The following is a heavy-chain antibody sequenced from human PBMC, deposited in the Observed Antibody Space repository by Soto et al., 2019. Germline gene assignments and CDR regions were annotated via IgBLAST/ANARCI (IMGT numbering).Heavy chain of an antibody. CDR2: IDYSGKT. D-gene: IGHD3-22*01. Sequence: SETLSLTCSVSGYLISSGYYWGWVRQTTGKGLEWLGSIDYSGKTYKNPSLKSRVSASVDQSQNQFSLNLRSVTAADTAVYFCASDLSSGYDSYQFNYWGQGTLVTVPQ. V-gene: IGHV4-38-2*02. J-gene: IGHJ4*02. CDR1: GYLISSGYY. CDR3: ASDLSSGYDSYQFNY.